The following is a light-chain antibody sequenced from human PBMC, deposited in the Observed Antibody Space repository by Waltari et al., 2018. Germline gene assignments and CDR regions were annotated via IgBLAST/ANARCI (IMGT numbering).Light chain of an antibody. CDR1: ALPTQY. J-gene: IGLJ2*01. CDR3: QSADSSGTYVV. Sequence: SYELTQPPSVSVSPGQTARITCSGDALPTQYAYWYQQKPGQAPVLVIYKDRERPSGIPERCSGSSSGTTVTLTISGVQAEDEADYYCQSADSSGTYVVFGGGTKLTVL. V-gene: IGLV3-25*03. CDR2: KDR.